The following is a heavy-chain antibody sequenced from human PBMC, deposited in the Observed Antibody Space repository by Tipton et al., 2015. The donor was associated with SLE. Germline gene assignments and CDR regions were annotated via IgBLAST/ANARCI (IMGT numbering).Heavy chain of an antibody. CDR2: IYTSGSN. J-gene: IGHJ5*02. Sequence: TLSLTCTVSGGSISSYYWSWIRQPSGKGLEWSGRIYTSGSNNYNPSLKSRVTMSVDTSKNQFSLKLSSVTAADTAMYYCARLFYDSSGFDPWGQGILVTVSS. V-gene: IGHV4-4*07. D-gene: IGHD3-22*01. CDR3: ARLFYDSSGFDP. CDR1: GGSISSYY.